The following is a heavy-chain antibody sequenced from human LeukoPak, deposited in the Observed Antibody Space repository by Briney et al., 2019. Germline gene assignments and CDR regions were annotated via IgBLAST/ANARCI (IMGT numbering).Heavy chain of an antibody. Sequence: GGSLRLSCAASGFSFSSYGMSWVRQAPGKGLEWVSGISGSGASTNYADSVKGRFTISRDNAKNTLYLQMNNLRAEDTAVYFCARLWDSSSSRHFDYWGQGTLVTVSS. V-gene: IGHV3-23*01. CDR3: ARLWDSSSSRHFDY. J-gene: IGHJ4*02. D-gene: IGHD6-6*01. CDR2: ISGSGAST. CDR1: GFSFSSYG.